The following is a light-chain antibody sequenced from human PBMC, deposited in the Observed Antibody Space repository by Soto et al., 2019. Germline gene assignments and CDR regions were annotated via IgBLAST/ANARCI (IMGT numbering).Light chain of an antibody. V-gene: IGKV3-20*01. J-gene: IGKJ2*01. Sequence: DIVLTQSPGTLSLSPGERATLSCRASQSISSIYLAWYQQKPGQAPRLLIYGASYRATGIPDRFSGSGSGTDFTLTISRLEPEDFAVYYCQQYANSLYTFGQGTQLEIK. CDR3: QQYANSLYT. CDR2: GAS. CDR1: QSISSIY.